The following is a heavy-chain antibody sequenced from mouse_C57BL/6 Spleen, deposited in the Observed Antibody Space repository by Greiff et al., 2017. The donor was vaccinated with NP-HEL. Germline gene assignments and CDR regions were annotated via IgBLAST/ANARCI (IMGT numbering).Heavy chain of an antibody. V-gene: IGHV1-55*01. Sequence: QVQLQQSGAELVKPGASVKMSCKASGYTFTSYWITWVKQRPGQGLEWIGDIYPGSGSTNYNEKFKSKATLTVDTSSSTAYMQLSSLTSEDSAVYYCAREGSYYGSSPSDVWGTGTTVTVSS. D-gene: IGHD1-1*01. CDR3: AREGSYYGSSPSDV. CDR2: IYPGSGST. J-gene: IGHJ1*03. CDR1: GYTFTSYW.